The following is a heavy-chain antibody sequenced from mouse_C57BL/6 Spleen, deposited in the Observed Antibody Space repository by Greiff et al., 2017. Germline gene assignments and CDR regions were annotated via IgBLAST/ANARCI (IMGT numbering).Heavy chain of an antibody. CDR2: IDPETGGT. D-gene: IGHD2-4*01. V-gene: IGHV1-15*01. CDR1: GYTFTDYE. CDR3: TREGLRRYLDC. Sequence: VQLQQSGAELVRPGASVTLSCKALGYTFTDYEMHWVKQTPVHGLEWIGAIDPETGGTAYNQKFKGKAILTADQSSSTAYMERRSLTSEDSAVYYCTREGLRRYLDCWGQGTTLTVSS. J-gene: IGHJ2*01.